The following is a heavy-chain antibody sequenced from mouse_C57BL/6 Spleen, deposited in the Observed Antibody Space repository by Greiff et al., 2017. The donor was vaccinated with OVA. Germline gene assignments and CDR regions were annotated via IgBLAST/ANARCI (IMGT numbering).Heavy chain of an antibody. V-gene: IGHV1-78*01. D-gene: IGHD2-3*01. CDR1: GYTFTDYT. CDR3: ASYDGYRGYAIDY. Sequence: QVQLKESDAELVKPGASVKISCKVSGYTFTDYTIHWMKQRPEQGLEWIGYINPRDGSTKYNEKFKGKATLTADKSSSTAYMQLNSLTTEDSAVSFCASYDGYRGYAIDYWGQGTSVTVSS. CDR2: INPRDGST. J-gene: IGHJ4*01.